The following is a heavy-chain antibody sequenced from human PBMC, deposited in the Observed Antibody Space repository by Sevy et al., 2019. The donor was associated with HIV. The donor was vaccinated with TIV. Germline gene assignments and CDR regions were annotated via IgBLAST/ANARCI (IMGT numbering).Heavy chain of an antibody. Sequence: ASVKVSCKVSGYTLTELSMHWVGQAPGTGLEWMGGVDPEDGETIYAQKFKGRVTITEDTSTDTDYMELSSLRSEDTAVYYCATGVTTRESVVKSWFDPWGQGTLVTVSS. CDR1: GYTLTELS. J-gene: IGHJ5*02. V-gene: IGHV1-24*01. CDR2: VDPEDGET. D-gene: IGHD1-1*01. CDR3: ATGVTTRESVVKSWFDP.